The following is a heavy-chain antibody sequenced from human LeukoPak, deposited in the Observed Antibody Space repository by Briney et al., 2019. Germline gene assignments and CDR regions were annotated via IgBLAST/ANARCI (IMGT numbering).Heavy chain of an antibody. CDR2: IYYNGNT. V-gene: IGHV4-39*07. D-gene: IGHD2-15*01. Sequence: SETLSLTCTVSGGSISSTYYWGWIRPPPGKGLEWIGSIYYNGNTYYKPSLKSRVTISGDTSKNQFSLKLSSVTAADTAVYYCARRYCSGGSCYSERGAFDIWGQGTMVTVSS. CDR3: ARRYCSGGSCYSERGAFDI. J-gene: IGHJ3*02. CDR1: GGSISSTYY.